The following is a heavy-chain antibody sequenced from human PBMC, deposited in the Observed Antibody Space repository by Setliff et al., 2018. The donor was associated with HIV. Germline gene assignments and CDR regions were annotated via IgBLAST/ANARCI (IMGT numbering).Heavy chain of an antibody. Sequence: SGPTLVNPTETLTLTCTVSGFSLSNARMGVSWICQPPGKALEWLAHIFSNDEKSYSTSLKSRLTITKDTSKNQVVLTMTNMDPVDTAMYYCARRTPPGTSDAFDIWGQGTMVTVSS. CDR2: IFSNDEK. D-gene: IGHD2-15*01. CDR3: ARRTPPGTSDAFDI. CDR1: GFSLSNARMG. J-gene: IGHJ3*02. V-gene: IGHV2-26*01.